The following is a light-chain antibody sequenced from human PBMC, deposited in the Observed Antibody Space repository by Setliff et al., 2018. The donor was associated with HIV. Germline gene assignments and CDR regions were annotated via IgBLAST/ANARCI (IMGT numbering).Light chain of an antibody. J-gene: IGLJ1*01. CDR2: DVS. Sequence: QSVLTQPASVSGSPGQSITISCTGTSSDVGTYNAVYWYQQHPGKAPKLMIYDVSTRPSGVSNRFSGSKSGNTASLTISGLQTEDEADYSCSSYTSSSTDVFGTGTKVTVL. CDR3: SSYTSSSTDV. V-gene: IGLV2-14*01. CDR1: SSDVGTYNA.